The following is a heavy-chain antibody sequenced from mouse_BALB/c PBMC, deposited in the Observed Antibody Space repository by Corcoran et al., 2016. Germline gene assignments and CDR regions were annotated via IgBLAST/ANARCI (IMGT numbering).Heavy chain of an antibody. D-gene: IGHD4-1*01. CDR2: INPYNDGT. CDR3: ARGTGAFAY. Sequence: EVQLQQSGPELVKPGASVKISCKASGYTFTDYNMHWVKQSHGKSLEWIGYINPYNDGTKYNEKFKGKATLTSDKSSSTAYMELSSLTSEDSAVYYCARGTGAFAYWGQGTLVTVSA. CDR1: GYTFTDYN. J-gene: IGHJ3*01. V-gene: IGHV1S29*02.